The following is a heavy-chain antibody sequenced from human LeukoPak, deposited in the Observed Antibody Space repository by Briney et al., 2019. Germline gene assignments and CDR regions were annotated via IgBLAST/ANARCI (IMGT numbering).Heavy chain of an antibody. D-gene: IGHD6-13*01. V-gene: IGHV3-30*18. Sequence: PGGSLRLSCAASGFTFSSYGMHWVRQAPGKGLEWVAVISYDGSNKYYADSVKGRFTISRDNSKNTLYLKMNSLRAEDTAVYYCAKEGSRSGYSSSWYAGGIDYWGQGTLVTVSS. CDR3: AKEGSRSGYSSSWYAGGIDY. J-gene: IGHJ4*02. CDR2: ISYDGSNK. CDR1: GFTFSSYG.